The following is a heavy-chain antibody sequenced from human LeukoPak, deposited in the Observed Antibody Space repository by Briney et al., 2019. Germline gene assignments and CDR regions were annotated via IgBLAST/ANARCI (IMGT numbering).Heavy chain of an antibody. V-gene: IGHV5-51*01. CDR2: IYPGDSDT. J-gene: IGHJ5*02. D-gene: IGHD3-10*01. CDR3: ARRVNNWFDP. Sequence: GEPLKISCKGSGYSFTSYWIGWVRQMPGKGLEWMGIIYPGDSDTRYSPSFQGQVIISVDKSISTAYLQWSSLKASDTAMYYCARRVNNWFDPWGQGTLVTVSS. CDR1: GYSFTSYW.